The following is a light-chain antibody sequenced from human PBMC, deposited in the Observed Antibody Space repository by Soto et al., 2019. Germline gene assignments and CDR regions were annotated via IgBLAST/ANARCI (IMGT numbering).Light chain of an antibody. J-gene: IGLJ1*01. V-gene: IGLV3-21*02. CDR3: QVWDSTSDHYV. Sequence: SYELTQPPSVSVAPGQTARIPCGGDNIGSKSVYWYQQKPGQAPVVVVYDGSDRPSGIPERFSGSNSGTTATLTISRVEAGDEDEYFCQVWDSTSDHYVFGAGTKVTVL. CDR2: DGS. CDR1: NIGSKS.